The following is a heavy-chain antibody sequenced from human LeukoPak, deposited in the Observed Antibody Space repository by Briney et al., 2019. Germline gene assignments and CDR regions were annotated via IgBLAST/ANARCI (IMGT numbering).Heavy chain of an antibody. CDR2: ISWNSGSI. CDR1: GFTFDDYA. V-gene: IGHV3-9*01. D-gene: IGHD6-13*01. Sequence: QTGGSLRLSCAASGFTFDDYAMHWVRRAPGKGLEWVSGISWNSGSIGYADSVKGRFTISRDNAKNSLYLQMNSLRAEDTALCYCAKDLYSSSWYHAFDIWGQGTMVTVSS. J-gene: IGHJ3*02. CDR3: AKDLYSSSWYHAFDI.